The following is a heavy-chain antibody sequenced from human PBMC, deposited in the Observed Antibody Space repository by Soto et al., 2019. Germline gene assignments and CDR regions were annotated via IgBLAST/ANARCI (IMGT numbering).Heavy chain of an antibody. D-gene: IGHD1-26*01. CDR2: ISPGDSDT. Sequence: GESLKISCKGSGYSFASHWVAWVRQMREKGLEWIGTISPGDSDTKYSPAFRGQVTISADTSVSTAYLQWGSLEATDSAIYYCARYSGSYWDYLDFWGQGTLVTVSS. J-gene: IGHJ4*02. CDR1: GYSFASHW. V-gene: IGHV5-51*01. CDR3: ARYSGSYWDYLDF.